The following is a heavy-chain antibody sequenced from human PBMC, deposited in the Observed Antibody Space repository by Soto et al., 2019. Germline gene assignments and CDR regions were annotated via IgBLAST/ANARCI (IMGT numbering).Heavy chain of an antibody. CDR1: GLTFSSYE. V-gene: IGHV3-48*03. J-gene: IGHJ6*02. CDR2: ISKSGSII. CDR3: ASVMLRFSYGIDV. D-gene: IGHD3-3*01. Sequence: GGSLRLSCAASGLTFSSYEMHWGRQAPGKGLEWVSYISKSGSIIYYTDSVKGRFTISRDNAKNLLYLEMNRLRAEDSAVYFCASVMLRFSYGIDVWGQGTTVTVSS.